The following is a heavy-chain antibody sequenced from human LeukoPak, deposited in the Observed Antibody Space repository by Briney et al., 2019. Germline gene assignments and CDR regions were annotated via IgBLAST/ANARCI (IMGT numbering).Heavy chain of an antibody. Sequence: PSETLSLTCTGSGGSISSYYWSWIRQPPGKGLEWIGYIYYSGSTNYTPSLKSRVTISVDTSKSQFSLKLSSVTAADTAVYYCVRHYSSSRAWFDPWGQGTLVTVSS. CDR3: VRHYSSSRAWFDP. CDR2: IYYSGST. V-gene: IGHV4-59*01. J-gene: IGHJ5*02. CDR1: GGSISSYY. D-gene: IGHD6-13*01.